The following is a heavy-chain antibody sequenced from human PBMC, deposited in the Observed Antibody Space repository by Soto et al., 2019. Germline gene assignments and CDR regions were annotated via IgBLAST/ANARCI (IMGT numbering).Heavy chain of an antibody. V-gene: IGHV4-4*02. CDR3: ARDLAWGVYDEEEYYYGMDV. Sequence: SETLSLTCAVSGGSISSSNWWSWVRQPPGKGLEWIGEIYHSGSTNYNPSLKSRVTISVDKSKNQFSLKLSSVTAADTAVYYCARDLAWGVYDEEEYYYGMDVWGQGTTVTVSS. CDR1: GGSISSSNW. J-gene: IGHJ6*02. CDR2: IYHSGST. D-gene: IGHD5-12*01.